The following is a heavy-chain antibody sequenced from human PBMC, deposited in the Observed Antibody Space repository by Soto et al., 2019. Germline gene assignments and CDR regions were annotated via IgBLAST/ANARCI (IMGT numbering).Heavy chain of an antibody. CDR1: GFTFSSYV. V-gene: IGHV3-23*01. D-gene: IGHD6-19*01. CDR2: VSGTGDNT. Sequence: GGSLRLSCAASGFTFSSYVMNWVRQAPGKGLEWASTVSGTGDNTYYADSVRGRFTISRDNSKNTLYLQMNSLRAEDTAVYYCAKDAIAVAGTPYFDYWGQGTLVTVSS. CDR3: AKDAIAVAGTPYFDY. J-gene: IGHJ4*02.